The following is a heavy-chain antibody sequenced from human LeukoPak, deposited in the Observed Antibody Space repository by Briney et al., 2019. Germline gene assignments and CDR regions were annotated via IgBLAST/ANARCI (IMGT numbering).Heavy chain of an antibody. D-gene: IGHD4-11*01. CDR1: GDSMRSGSFY. CDR3: ARDLTYSNYGLYLG. V-gene: IGHV4-61*02. CDR2: IYSTGAS. Sequence: SQTLSLTCTVSGDSMRSGSFYWNWMRQPAGKGLEWIGRIYSTGASNYNPSLKSRVTMSADTSRNQFSLNLNSVTAADTAVYYCARDLTYSNYGLYLGWGQGALVIVSS. J-gene: IGHJ4*02.